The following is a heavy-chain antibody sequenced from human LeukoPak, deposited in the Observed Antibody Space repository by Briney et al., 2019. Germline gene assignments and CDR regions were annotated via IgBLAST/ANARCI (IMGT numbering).Heavy chain of an antibody. D-gene: IGHD5-18*01. V-gene: IGHV4-4*07. J-gene: IGHJ4*01. Sequence: SETLSLACTVSGGSISRYYWSWIRQPAGKGLEWIGRIYTSGSTNYNPSLKSRVTLSVDTSKNQFSLKLRSVTAADTAVYYCSRDGPPGYSYEDYRGHGTLVTVSS. CDR3: SRDGPPGYSYEDY. CDR2: IYTSGST. CDR1: GGSISRYY.